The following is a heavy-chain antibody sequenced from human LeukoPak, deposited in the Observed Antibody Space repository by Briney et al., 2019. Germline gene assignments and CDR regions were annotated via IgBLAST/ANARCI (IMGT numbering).Heavy chain of an antibody. CDR2: IYSGGST. J-gene: IGHJ4*02. Sequence: TGGSLRLSCAASGFTVSSNYMSWVRRAPGKGLEWVSVIYSGGSTYHADSVKGRFTIFRDNSKNTLYLQMNSLRAEDTAVYYCARGGYDSSGYLGYWGQGTLVTVSS. V-gene: IGHV3-53*01. CDR1: GFTVSSNY. CDR3: ARGGYDSSGYLGY. D-gene: IGHD3-22*01.